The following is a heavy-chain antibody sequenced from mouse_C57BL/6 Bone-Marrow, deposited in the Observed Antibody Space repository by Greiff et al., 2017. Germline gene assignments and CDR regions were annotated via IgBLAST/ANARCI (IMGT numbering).Heavy chain of an antibody. CDR2: ISDGGSYT. CDR3: ARDDYDFFAY. D-gene: IGHD2-4*01. Sequence: EVMLVESGGGLVKPGGSLKLSCAASGFTFSSYAMSWVRQTPEKRLEWVATISDGGSYTYYPDNVKGRFTISRDNAKNNLYLQMSHLKSEDTAMYYCARDDYDFFAYWGQGTLVTVSA. CDR1: GFTFSSYA. J-gene: IGHJ3*01. V-gene: IGHV5-4*01.